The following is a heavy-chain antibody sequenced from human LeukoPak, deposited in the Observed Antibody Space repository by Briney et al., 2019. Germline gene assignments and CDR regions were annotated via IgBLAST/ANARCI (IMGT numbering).Heavy chain of an antibody. Sequence: GGSLRLSCAASGFIFSSYSMNWVRQAPGKGLEWVSTISSSGSYIYYADSVKGRFTISRDNAKNSLYLQMNSLRAEDTAVYYCAGSTGLRPELQPFDYWGQGTLVTVSS. CDR3: AGSTGLRPELQPFDY. V-gene: IGHV3-21*01. J-gene: IGHJ4*02. CDR1: GFIFSSYS. CDR2: ISSSGSYI. D-gene: IGHD1-7*01.